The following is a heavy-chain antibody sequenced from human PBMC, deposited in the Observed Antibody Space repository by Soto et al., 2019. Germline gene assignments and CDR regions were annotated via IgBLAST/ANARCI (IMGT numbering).Heavy chain of an antibody. Sequence: PSETLSLTCTVSGGSISSYYWSWIRQPPGKGLEWIGYIYYSGSTNYNPSLKSRVTISVDTSKNQFSLKLSSVTAADTAVYYCARGTDTWFFALWGRGTLVTVSS. CDR3: ARGTDTWFFAL. CDR1: GGSISSYY. D-gene: IGHD3-9*01. V-gene: IGHV4-59*01. CDR2: IYYSGST. J-gene: IGHJ2*01.